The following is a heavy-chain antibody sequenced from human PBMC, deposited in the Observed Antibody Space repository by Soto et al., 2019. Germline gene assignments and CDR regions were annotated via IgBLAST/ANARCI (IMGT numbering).Heavy chain of an antibody. Sequence: TSETLSLTCTVSGGSISSYYWSWIRQPPGKGLEWIGYIYYSGSTNYNPSLKSRVTISVDTSKNQFSLKLSSVTAADTAVYYCARERARQPYGDSSGLDDAFDIWGQGTMVTVSS. J-gene: IGHJ3*02. CDR2: IYYSGST. V-gene: IGHV4-59*01. CDR3: ARERARQPYGDSSGLDDAFDI. CDR1: GGSISSYY. D-gene: IGHD3-22*01.